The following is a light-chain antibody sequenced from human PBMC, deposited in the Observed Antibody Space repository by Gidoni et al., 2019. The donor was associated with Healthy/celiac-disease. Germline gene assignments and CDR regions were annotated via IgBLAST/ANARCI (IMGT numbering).Light chain of an antibody. CDR1: QSVSSN. Sequence: EIVMTQSPATLSVSPGERATLSCRASQSVSSNLAWYQQKPGQAPRLLIYGASTRATGIPARFSGSWSGTEFTLTISSLQSEDFAVYYCQQYNNWLRDFGGGTKVEIK. CDR2: GAS. CDR3: QQYNNWLRD. J-gene: IGKJ4*01. V-gene: IGKV3-15*01.